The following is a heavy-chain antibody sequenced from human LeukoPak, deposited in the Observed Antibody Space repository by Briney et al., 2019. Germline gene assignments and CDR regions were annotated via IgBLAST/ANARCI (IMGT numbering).Heavy chain of an antibody. J-gene: IGHJ5*02. CDR2: IWYDGSNK. D-gene: IGHD2-2*01. V-gene: IGHV3-33*01. Sequence: TGGSLRLSCAASGFTFSSYGMPWVRQAPGKGLEWVAVIWYDGSNKYYADSVKGRFTISRDNSKNTLYLQMNSLRAEDTAVYYCARDSCTSCYAGGWFDPWGQGTLVTVSS. CDR3: ARDSCTSCYAGGWFDP. CDR1: GFTFSSYG.